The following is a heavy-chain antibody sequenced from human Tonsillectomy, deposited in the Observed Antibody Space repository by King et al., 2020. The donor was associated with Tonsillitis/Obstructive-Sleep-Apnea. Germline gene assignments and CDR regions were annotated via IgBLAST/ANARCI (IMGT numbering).Heavy chain of an antibody. D-gene: IGHD1-26*01. CDR2: INHSGST. J-gene: IGHJ6*02. Sequence: VQLQQWGAGLLKPSETLSLTCAVYGGSFRGYYWSWIRQPPGKGLEWIGEINHSGSTNNNPSLKSRVTISVDTSKNQFSLNLSSVTAADTAVYYCARARPSEATYDYYYNGMDVWGQGTTVTVSS. CDR1: GGSFRGYY. V-gene: IGHV4-34*01. CDR3: ARARPSEATYDYYYNGMDV.